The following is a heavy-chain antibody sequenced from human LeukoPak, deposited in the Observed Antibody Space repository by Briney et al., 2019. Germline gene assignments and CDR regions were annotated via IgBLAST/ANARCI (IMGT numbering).Heavy chain of an antibody. Sequence: GASVKVSCKTSGYTFTDYYIHWVRQAPGQGLEWMGWINPDSGYTNYAQKFQGRVTMTRDTSINTAYMELSRLTSDDTAVYYCATDPRTTVFGTFRYYYMDVWGEGTTAAVSS. V-gene: IGHV1-2*02. D-gene: IGHD3-3*01. CDR3: ATDPRTTVFGTFRYYYMDV. J-gene: IGHJ6*03. CDR2: INPDSGYT. CDR1: GYTFTDYY.